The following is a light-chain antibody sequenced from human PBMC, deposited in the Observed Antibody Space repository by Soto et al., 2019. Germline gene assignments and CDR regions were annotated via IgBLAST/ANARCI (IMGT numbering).Light chain of an antibody. CDR3: QTWGTGVQV. Sequence: QPVLTQSPSASASLGASVELTCTLSSGHSSYAIAWHQKQPGKGPRYLMDLNNDGSHTKGDGIPDRFSGSSSGAERYLIISSLQSEDEADYYCQTWGTGVQVFGGGTKLTVL. CDR2: LNNDGSH. CDR1: SGHSSYA. J-gene: IGLJ2*01. V-gene: IGLV4-69*01.